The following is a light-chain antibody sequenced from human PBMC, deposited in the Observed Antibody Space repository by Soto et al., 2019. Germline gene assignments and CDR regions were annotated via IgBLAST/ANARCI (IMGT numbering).Light chain of an antibody. V-gene: IGLV2-14*03. CDR1: SSDVGGYNY. CDR3: SSYTSSSTVI. Sequence: QSALTQPASISGSPGQSITISCTGTSSDVGGYNYVSWYQQYPGKAPKLMIYDVDNRPSGVSNRFSGSKPGKTASLTISGLQAEDEADYYCSSYTSSSTVIFGGGTKVTVL. CDR2: DVD. J-gene: IGLJ2*01.